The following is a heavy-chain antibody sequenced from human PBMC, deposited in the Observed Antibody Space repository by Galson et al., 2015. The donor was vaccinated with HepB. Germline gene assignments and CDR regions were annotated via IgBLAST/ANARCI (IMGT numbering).Heavy chain of an antibody. CDR3: AKGHVSWSGYYIDF. CDR1: GFTFSSCA. CDR2: ISGGAGAT. J-gene: IGHJ4*02. D-gene: IGHD3-3*01. V-gene: IGHV3-23*01. Sequence: SLRLSCAASGFTFSSCAMTWVRQAPGKGLEWVSGISGGAGATYYADSVKDRFTISRDNSKSTLYLRMNSLRAEDTAVYYCAKGHVSWSGYYIDFWGQGTLVTVSS.